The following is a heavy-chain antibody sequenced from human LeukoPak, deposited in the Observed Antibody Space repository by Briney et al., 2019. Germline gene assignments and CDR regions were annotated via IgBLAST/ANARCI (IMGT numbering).Heavy chain of an antibody. CDR3: AREYSSSSRRSFDY. Sequence: PGRSLRLSCAASGFTFSTYSMNWIRQAPGKGLQWVSHISSSSTNMYYADSVKGRFTISRDNAKNSLYLQMNSLRAEDTAVYYCAREYSSSSRRSFDYWGQGTLVTVSS. D-gene: IGHD6-6*01. J-gene: IGHJ4*02. CDR2: ISSSSTNM. CDR1: GFTFSTYS. V-gene: IGHV3-48*01.